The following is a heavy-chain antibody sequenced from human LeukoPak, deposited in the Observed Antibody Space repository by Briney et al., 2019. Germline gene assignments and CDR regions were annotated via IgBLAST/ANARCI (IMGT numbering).Heavy chain of an antibody. Sequence: PGGSLRLSCAASALTLNNYGMHWVRQAPGKGLEWVAFIRYDGSNKYYADSVKGRFTTSRDNSKNTLYMQMNSLRVEDTAVFYCAKDRGVSAGLDYWGQGTLVTVSS. CDR2: IRYDGSNK. J-gene: IGHJ4*02. CDR3: AKDRGVSAGLDY. D-gene: IGHD3-10*01. CDR1: ALTLNNYG. V-gene: IGHV3-30*02.